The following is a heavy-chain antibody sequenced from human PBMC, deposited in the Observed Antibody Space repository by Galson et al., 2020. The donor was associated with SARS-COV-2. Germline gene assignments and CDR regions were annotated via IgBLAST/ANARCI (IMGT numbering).Heavy chain of an antibody. V-gene: IGHV1-69*13. CDR2: IVPMFGST. D-gene: IGHD2-21*01. CDR1: GGTYSNSA. J-gene: IGHJ3*02. CDR3: ARGGIYEGYAFDI. Sequence: SVKVSCKAFGGTYSNSAMTWVRQAPGQGLEWMGGIVPMFGSTHYAQKFEGRVTVTADENKSTAYMELKSLTSEDTAVYFCARGGIYEGYAFDIWGQGTLVTVSS.